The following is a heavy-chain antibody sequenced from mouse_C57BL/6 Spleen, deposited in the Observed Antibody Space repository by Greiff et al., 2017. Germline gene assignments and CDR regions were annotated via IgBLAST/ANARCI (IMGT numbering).Heavy chain of an antibody. Sequence: EVQRVESGGGLVKPGGSLKLSCAASGFTFSDYGMHWVRQAPGKGLEWVAYISSGSSTIYYADTVKGRFTISRDNAKNTLFLQMTSLRSEDTAMYYCARRDGYYAMDYWGQGTSVTVSS. V-gene: IGHV5-17*01. CDR2: ISSGSSTI. CDR3: ARRDGYYAMDY. D-gene: IGHD2-3*01. J-gene: IGHJ4*01. CDR1: GFTFSDYG.